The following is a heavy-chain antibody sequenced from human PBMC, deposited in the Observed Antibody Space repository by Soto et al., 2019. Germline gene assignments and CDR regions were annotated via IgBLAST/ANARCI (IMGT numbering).Heavy chain of an antibody. J-gene: IGHJ5*02. V-gene: IGHV1-18*01. CDR1: GYTFTSYG. D-gene: IGHD1-1*01. CDR3: ARHDAYNGNDGGWFDP. Sequence: QVQLVQSGAEVKKPGASVKVSCKASGYTFTSYGISWVRQASGQGLEWMGWISAYNGNTKYAQKLQGRDTMTIDTSASTVYMDLSSLRPDDTAIYYCARHDAYNGNDGGWFDPWGQGTLVTVSS. CDR2: ISAYNGNT.